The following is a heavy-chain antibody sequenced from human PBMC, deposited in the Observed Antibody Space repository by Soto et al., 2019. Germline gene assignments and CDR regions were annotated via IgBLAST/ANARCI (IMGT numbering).Heavy chain of an antibody. V-gene: IGHV1-46*03. J-gene: IGHJ6*02. CDR1: GYTFTSYY. CDR2: INPSGGST. CDR3: ARDRPDITMIVVVITPALYGMDV. Sequence: ASVKVSCKASGYTFTSYYMHWVRQAPGQGLEWMGIINPSGGSTSYAQKFQGRVTMTRDTSTSTVYMELSSLRSEDTAVYYCARDRPDITMIVVVITPALYGMDVWGQGTTVTVSS. D-gene: IGHD3-22*01.